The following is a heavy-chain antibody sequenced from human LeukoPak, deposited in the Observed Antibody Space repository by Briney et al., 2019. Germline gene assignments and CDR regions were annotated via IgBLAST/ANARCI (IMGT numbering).Heavy chain of an antibody. Sequence: GASVTVSCKASGFTFTNSPMQWVRQARGQPLEWIGWIVVGSDDTNYAQKFQERVTLTRDLSTSTAYMELRSLRSEDTAVYYCATGSGWYSPDYWGQGTLVTVSS. CDR2: IVVGSDDT. J-gene: IGHJ4*02. V-gene: IGHV1-58*02. D-gene: IGHD6-19*01. CDR1: GFTFTNSP. CDR3: ATGSGWYSPDY.